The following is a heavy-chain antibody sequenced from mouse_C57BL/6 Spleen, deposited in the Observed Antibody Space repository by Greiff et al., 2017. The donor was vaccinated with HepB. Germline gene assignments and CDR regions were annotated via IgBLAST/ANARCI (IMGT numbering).Heavy chain of an antibody. J-gene: IGHJ4*01. V-gene: IGHV5-4*01. Sequence: EVQLVESGGGLVKPGGSLKLSCAASGFTFSSYAMSWVRQTPEKRLEWVATISDGGSYTYYPDNVKGRFTISRDNAKNNLYLQMSHLKSEDTAMYYCERERDYGSSFYAMDYWGQRTSVTVSS. CDR3: ERERDYGSSFYAMDY. D-gene: IGHD1-1*01. CDR2: ISDGGSYT. CDR1: GFTFSSYA.